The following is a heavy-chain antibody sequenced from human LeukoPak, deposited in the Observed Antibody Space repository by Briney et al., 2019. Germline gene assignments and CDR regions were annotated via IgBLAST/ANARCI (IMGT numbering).Heavy chain of an antibody. CDR2: FIPIFGTA. V-gene: IGHV1-69*06. J-gene: IGHJ4*02. CDR1: GGTFSSYA. CDR3: ARGYGDYLTYYFDY. D-gene: IGHD4-17*01. Sequence: SVKVSCKASGGTFSSYAISWVRQAPGQGLEWMGGFIPIFGTANYAQKFQGRVTITADKSTSTAYMELSSLRSEDTAVYYCARGYGDYLTYYFDYWGQGTLVTVSS.